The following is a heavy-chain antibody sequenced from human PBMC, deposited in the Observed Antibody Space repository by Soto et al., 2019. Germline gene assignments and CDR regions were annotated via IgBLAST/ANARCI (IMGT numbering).Heavy chain of an antibody. CDR2: IYSGGNT. CDR3: ARHAWLEN. D-gene: IGHD3-9*01. J-gene: IGHJ4*02. V-gene: IGHV3-53*02. Sequence: EVQLVETGGGLIYPGGSLRLSCAASGFSVSGDTMNWVRQAPGKGLEWISAIYSGGNTNDAGSVKGRFTISRDTSKNTLYLQVNSPRVDDTDVYYCARHAWLENWGQGTVVTVSS. CDR1: GFSVSGDT.